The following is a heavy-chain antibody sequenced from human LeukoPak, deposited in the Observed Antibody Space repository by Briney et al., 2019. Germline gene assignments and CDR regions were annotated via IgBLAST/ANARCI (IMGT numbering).Heavy chain of an antibody. CDR3: ARAFVVVAAYSNYFDY. V-gene: IGHV4-39*07. J-gene: IGHJ4*02. Sequence: SETLSLTCTVSGGSISSSSYYWGWIRQPPGKGLEWIGSIYYSGSTYYNPSLKSRVTISVDTSKNQFSLKLSSVTAADTAVYYCARAFVVVAAYSNYFDYWGQGTLVTVSS. D-gene: IGHD2-15*01. CDR2: IYYSGST. CDR1: GGSISSSSYY.